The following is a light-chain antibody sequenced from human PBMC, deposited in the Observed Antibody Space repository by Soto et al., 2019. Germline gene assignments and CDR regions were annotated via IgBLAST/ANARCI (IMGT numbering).Light chain of an antibody. CDR1: QTISSW. CDR3: QHYNSYSEA. CDR2: KAS. J-gene: IGKJ1*01. Sequence: DIPMTQSPSTLSGSVGARVTITCRASQTISSWLAWYQQKPGKAPKLLIYKASTLKSGVPSRFSGSGSGTEVTLTISSLQPDDCATYYCQHYNSYSEAFGQGTKVELK. V-gene: IGKV1-5*03.